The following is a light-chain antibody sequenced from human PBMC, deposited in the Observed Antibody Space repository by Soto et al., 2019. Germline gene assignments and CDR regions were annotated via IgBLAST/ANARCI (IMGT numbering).Light chain of an antibody. Sequence: DIQMTQSPSSLSASVGDRVTITCRASQGISYYLAWYQQKPGKVLRLLIYAASTLQSGVPSRFSGSGSGSDFTLTISSLQPEDVATYYCQKYNSAPLTFGGGTKVEIK. CDR3: QKYNSAPLT. CDR2: AAS. CDR1: QGISYY. V-gene: IGKV1-27*01. J-gene: IGKJ4*01.